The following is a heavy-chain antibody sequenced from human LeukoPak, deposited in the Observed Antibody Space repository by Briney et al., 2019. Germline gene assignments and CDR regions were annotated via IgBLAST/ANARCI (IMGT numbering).Heavy chain of an antibody. V-gene: IGHV3-74*01. CDR2: ISGDGTYT. CDR1: GFTFSSHL. CDR3: ATHMTTVTTPFDY. Sequence: GGSLRLSCAASGFTFSSHLMHWVRQAPGKGLVWVSRISGDGTYTNYADSVKGRFTISRDNSENTFYLQMNSLRVEDTAVYYCATHMTTVTTPFDYWGQGTLVTVSS. D-gene: IGHD4-17*01. J-gene: IGHJ4*02.